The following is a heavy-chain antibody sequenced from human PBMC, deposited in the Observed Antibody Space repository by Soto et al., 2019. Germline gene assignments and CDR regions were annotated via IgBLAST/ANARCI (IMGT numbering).Heavy chain of an antibody. CDR1: GGTFSSYA. V-gene: IGHV1-69*01. Sequence: QVQLVQSGAEVKKPGSSVKVSCKASGGTFSSYAISWVRQAPGQGLEWMGGIIPIFGTANYAQKFQGRVTIAADESTRTAYMELSILRSEDTSVYYCGRDRRGGGGFDYWGQGTLVTVSS. CDR3: GRDRRGGGGFDY. D-gene: IGHD3-16*01. J-gene: IGHJ4*02. CDR2: IIPIFGTA.